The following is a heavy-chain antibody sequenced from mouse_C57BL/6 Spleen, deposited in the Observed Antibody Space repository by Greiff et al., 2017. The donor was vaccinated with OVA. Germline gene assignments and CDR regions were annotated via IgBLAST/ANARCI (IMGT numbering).Heavy chain of an antibody. Sequence: QVQLQQPGAELVKPGASVKLSCKASGYTFTSYWMHWVKQRPGQGLEWIGMIHPNSGSTNYNEKFKSKATLTVDKSSSTAYMQLSSLTSEDSAVYYCAKTTVVVDWYFDVWGTGTTVTVSS. V-gene: IGHV1-64*01. CDR3: AKTTVVVDWYFDV. CDR2: IHPNSGST. CDR1: GYTFTSYW. J-gene: IGHJ1*03. D-gene: IGHD1-1*01.